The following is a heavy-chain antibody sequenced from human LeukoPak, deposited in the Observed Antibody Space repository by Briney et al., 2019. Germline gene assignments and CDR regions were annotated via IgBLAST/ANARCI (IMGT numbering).Heavy chain of an antibody. J-gene: IGHJ4*02. V-gene: IGHV4-34*01. D-gene: IGHD1-1*01. CDR3: ARMLDWNVFRDHTGGKYYFDY. CDR1: GGSFSGYY. Sequence: SETLSLTCAVYGGSFSGYYWSWIRQPPGKGLEWIREINHSGSTNYNPSLKSRVTISVDTSKNQFSLKLSSVTAADTAVYYCARMLDWNVFRDHTGGKYYFDYWGQGTLVTVSS. CDR2: INHSGST.